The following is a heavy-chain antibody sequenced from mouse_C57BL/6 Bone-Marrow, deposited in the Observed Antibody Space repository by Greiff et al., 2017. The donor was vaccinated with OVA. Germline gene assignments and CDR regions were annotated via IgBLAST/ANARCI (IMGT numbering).Heavy chain of an antibody. Sequence: VQLQQPGAELVRPGTSVKLSCKASGYTFTSYWMHWVKQRPGKGLEWIGVIDPSDSYTNSHQKFKGQATLTVDTSSSTAYMPLSSLTSEDSAVYYWARDRGNYYGPDYLDYWGQGTTLTVSS. J-gene: IGHJ2*01. CDR1: GYTFTSYW. V-gene: IGHV1-59*01. CDR2: IDPSDSYT. D-gene: IGHD1-1*01. CDR3: ARDRGNYYGPDYLDY.